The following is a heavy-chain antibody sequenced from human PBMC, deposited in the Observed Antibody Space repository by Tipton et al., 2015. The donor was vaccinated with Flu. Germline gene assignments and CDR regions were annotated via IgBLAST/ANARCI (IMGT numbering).Heavy chain of an antibody. Sequence: SLSLSCTASGFTFGIYAMTWVRQAPGKGLEWVSSITGSGSYTYYADSVTGRFTISRDNSNNTLYLQMNSLRPEDTAVYYCAKARGGSNWNDYFDNWGQGTLVTVSS. D-gene: IGHD1-20*01. V-gene: IGHV3-23*01. J-gene: IGHJ4*02. CDR3: AKARGGSNWNDYFDN. CDR1: GFTFGIYA. CDR2: ITGSGSYT.